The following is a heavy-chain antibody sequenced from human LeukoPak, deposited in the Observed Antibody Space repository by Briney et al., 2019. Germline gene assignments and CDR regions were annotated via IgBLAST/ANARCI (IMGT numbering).Heavy chain of an antibody. CDR1: GSAFSSGRYY. V-gene: IGHV4-61*01. J-gene: IGHJ4*02. Sequence: KPSETLSLPCTVPGSAFSSGRYYWSWIRPPPAKGLEGIANFYYRGSTKYGPSLKTRVDLSVNSSKNPFSLRVSCMPGTPPALYFCARTRSGAQGYYFDYWGQGTLVTASS. CDR3: ARTRSGAQGYYFDY. CDR2: FYYRGST. D-gene: IGHD1-26*01.